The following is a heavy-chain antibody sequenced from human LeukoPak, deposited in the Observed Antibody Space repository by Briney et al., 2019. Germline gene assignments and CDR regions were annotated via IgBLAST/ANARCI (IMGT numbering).Heavy chain of an antibody. V-gene: IGHV3-30-3*01. Sequence: GGSLRLSCAASGFTFSSYAMHWVRQAPGKGLEWVAVISYDGSNKYYADSVKGRFTISRDNSKNTLYLQMNSLRAEDTAVYYCARDPPAPFGMIVVVDWGQGTLVTVSS. J-gene: IGHJ4*02. CDR3: ARDPPAPFGMIVVVD. CDR2: ISYDGSNK. D-gene: IGHD3-22*01. CDR1: GFTFSSYA.